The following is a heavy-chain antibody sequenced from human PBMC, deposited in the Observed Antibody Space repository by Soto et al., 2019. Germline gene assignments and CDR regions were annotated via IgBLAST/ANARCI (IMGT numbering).Heavy chain of an antibody. D-gene: IGHD3-10*01. J-gene: IGHJ4*02. CDR3: ARGRLYHNYYGSGSYFDY. CDR2: INHSGST. V-gene: IGHV4-34*01. CDR1: GGSFSGYY. Sequence: SETLSLTCAVYGGSFSGYYWSWIRQPPGKGLEWIGEINHSGSTNYNPSLKSRVTISVDTSKNQFSLKLSSVTAADTAVYYCARGRLYHNYYGSGSYFDYWGQGTLVTVSS.